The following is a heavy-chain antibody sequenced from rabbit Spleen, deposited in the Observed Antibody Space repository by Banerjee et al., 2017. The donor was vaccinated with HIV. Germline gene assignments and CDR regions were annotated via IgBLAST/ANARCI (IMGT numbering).Heavy chain of an antibody. J-gene: IGHJ4*01. CDR2: IDTGSSGFT. V-gene: IGHV1S40*01. CDR3: ARDLVAVIGWNFNL. CDR1: GVSFSSSSY. D-gene: IGHD1-1*01. Sequence: QSLEESGGDLVKPGASLTLTCTASGVSFSSSSYMCWVRQAPGKGLEWIACIDTGSSGFTYFATWAQGRFTCSKTSSTTVTLQMTSLTAADTATYFCARDLVAVIGWNFNLWGPGTLVTVS.